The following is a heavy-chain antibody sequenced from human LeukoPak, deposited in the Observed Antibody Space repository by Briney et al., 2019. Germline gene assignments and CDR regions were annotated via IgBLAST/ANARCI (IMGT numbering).Heavy chain of an antibody. D-gene: IGHD2-2*02. CDR2: MNPNSGNT. CDR1: GYTFTSYD. J-gene: IGHJ4*02. V-gene: IGHV1-8*01. CDR3: ARGWDRDCTSTSCYIAYN. Sequence: ASVKVSCKASGYTFTSYDINWVRQATGQGLEWMGWMNPNSGNTGYAQKFQGRVTMTRNTSISTAYMELSSLRAEDTAVYYCARGWDRDCTSTSCYIAYNWGQGTLVSVSS.